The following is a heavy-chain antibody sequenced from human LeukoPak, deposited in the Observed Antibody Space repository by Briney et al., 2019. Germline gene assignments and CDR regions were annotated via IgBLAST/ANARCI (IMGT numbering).Heavy chain of an antibody. Sequence: GESLKISCKGSGYTFTSYWISWVRQKPGEGLEWMGRIDPRDSYTNYSPSFQGHVTISADKSISTAYLQWSSLKASDTAIYYCARHRDTIPADYYYGMDVWGQGTTVTVSS. J-gene: IGHJ6*02. D-gene: IGHD5-18*01. CDR2: IDPRDSYT. V-gene: IGHV5-10-1*01. CDR3: ARHRDTIPADYYYGMDV. CDR1: GYTFTSYW.